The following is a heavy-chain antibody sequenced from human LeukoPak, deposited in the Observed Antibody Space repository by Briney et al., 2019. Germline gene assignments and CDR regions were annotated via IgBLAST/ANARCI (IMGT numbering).Heavy chain of an antibody. CDR1: GFTFSGSG. CDR3: SRPGYNYGDDY. J-gene: IGHJ4*02. V-gene: IGHV3-73*01. D-gene: IGHD5-18*01. Sequence: GGSLRLSCAASGFTFSGSGIHWVRQAAGKGLEWVGRIRSKANSHATEYAESVKGRFSISRDDSKNTAFLQMNSLKTEDTAVYYCSRPGYNYGDDYWGQGTQATVSS. CDR2: IRSKANSHAT.